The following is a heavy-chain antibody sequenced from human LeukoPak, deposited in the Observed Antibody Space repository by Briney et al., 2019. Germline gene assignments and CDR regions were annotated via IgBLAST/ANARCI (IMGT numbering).Heavy chain of an antibody. CDR2: IYYSGST. CDR3: ASDGSGVGATGLDY. D-gene: IGHD1-26*01. CDR1: GGSISSSSYY. J-gene: IGHJ4*02. V-gene: IGHV4-39*01. Sequence: SETLSLTCTVSGGSISSSSYYWGWIRQPPGKGLEWIESIYYSGSTYYNPSLKSRVTISVDTSKNQFSLKLSSVTAADTAVYYCASDGSGVGATGLDYWGQGTLVTVSS.